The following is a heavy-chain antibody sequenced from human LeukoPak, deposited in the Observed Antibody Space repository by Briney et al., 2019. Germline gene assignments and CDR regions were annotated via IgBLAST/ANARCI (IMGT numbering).Heavy chain of an antibody. J-gene: IGHJ4*02. Sequence: GGSLRLSCAASGLAFSSYAMSWVRQAPGKGLEWVSTISVASNTFYADSAKGRFTISRDNSRNTVYLQMTSLRADDTAVYYCADYGVSGVRNNFYWGQGTLVTVSS. D-gene: IGHD3-3*01. CDR3: ADYGVSGVRNNFY. V-gene: IGHV3-23*01. CDR1: GLAFSSYA. CDR2: ISVASNT.